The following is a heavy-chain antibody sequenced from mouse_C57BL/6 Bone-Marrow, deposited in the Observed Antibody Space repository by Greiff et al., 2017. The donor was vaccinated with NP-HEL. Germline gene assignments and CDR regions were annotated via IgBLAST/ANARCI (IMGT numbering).Heavy chain of an antibody. V-gene: IGHV14-4*01. J-gene: IGHJ2*01. Sequence: EVKLMESGAELVRPGASVKLSCTASGFNIKDDYMHWVKQRPEQGLEWIGWIDPENGDTEYASKFQGKATITADTSSNTAYLQLSSLTSEDTAVYYCTGYGKVDYWGQGTTLTVSS. CDR2: IDPENGDT. CDR3: TGYGKVDY. CDR1: GFNIKDDY. D-gene: IGHD2-1*01.